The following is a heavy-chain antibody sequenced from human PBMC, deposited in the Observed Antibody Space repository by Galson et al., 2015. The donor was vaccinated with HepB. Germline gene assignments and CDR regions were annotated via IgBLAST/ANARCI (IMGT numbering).Heavy chain of an antibody. V-gene: IGHV6-1*01. Sequence: CAISGDSVSSNSAAWNWIRQSPSRGLEWLGRTYYRSEWYNDYAVSVKSRITINPDTSKNQFSLQLNSVTPEDTAVYYCARGKSIAATFYYGMDVWGQGTTVTVSS. CDR1: GDSVSSNSAA. CDR3: ARGKSIAATFYYGMDV. J-gene: IGHJ6*02. CDR2: TYYRSEWYN. D-gene: IGHD6-6*01.